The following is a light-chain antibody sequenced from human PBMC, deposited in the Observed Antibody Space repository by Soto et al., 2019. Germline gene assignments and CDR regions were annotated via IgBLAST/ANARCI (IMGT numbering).Light chain of an antibody. CDR3: QQYYNTPLT. CDR2: WAS. CDR1: QSVLYSSNNRNY. V-gene: IGKV4-1*01. J-gene: IGKJ4*01. Sequence: DIVMTQSPDSLAVSLGERVTINCKSSQSVLYSSNNRNYLAWFQQKPGQPPKLLIYWASTRESGVPDRFSGSGSGTDFTLTISGLQAEDVEVYYCQQYYNTPLTFGGGTTVDIK.